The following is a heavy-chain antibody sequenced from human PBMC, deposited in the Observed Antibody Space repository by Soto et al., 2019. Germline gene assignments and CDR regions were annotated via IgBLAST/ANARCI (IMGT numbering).Heavy chain of an antibody. V-gene: IGHV4-4*02. CDR2: IFPSGTT. Sequence: QVQLQQSGPGLVKPSETLSLTCDVSGASINSRNWWSWVRQPPGRGLEWIGEIFPSGTTNYNPSLTSRVTISIDTSRNQFSLRLDSVTAADTALYYCAKQTISYTWDVWGQGTTVTVSS. CDR1: GASINSRNW. D-gene: IGHD3-3*01. J-gene: IGHJ6*02. CDR3: AKQTISYTWDV.